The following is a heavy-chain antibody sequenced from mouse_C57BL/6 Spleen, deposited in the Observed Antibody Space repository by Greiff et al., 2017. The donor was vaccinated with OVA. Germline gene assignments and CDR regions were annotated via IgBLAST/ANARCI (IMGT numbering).Heavy chain of an antibody. CDR1: GFTFSDFY. Sequence: EVKLMESGGGLVQSGRSLRLSCATSGFTFSDFYMEWVRQAPGKGLEWIAASRNKANDYTTEYSASVKGRFIVSRDTSQSILYLQMNALRAEDTAIYYCARDPSYDYDGGYFDVWGTGTTVTVSS. CDR3: ARDPSYDYDGGYFDV. V-gene: IGHV7-1*01. J-gene: IGHJ1*03. CDR2: SRNKANDYTT. D-gene: IGHD2-4*01.